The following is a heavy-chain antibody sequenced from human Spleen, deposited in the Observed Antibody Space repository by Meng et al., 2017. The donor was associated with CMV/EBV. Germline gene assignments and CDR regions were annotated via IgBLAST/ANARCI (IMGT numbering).Heavy chain of an antibody. J-gene: IGHJ4*02. CDR3: ARGRPKVTIFGVAQLDY. Sequence: VQLQTWGPGLFKPSGTLSLTCAVYGGSFSGYDWSWIRQPPGKGLEWIGEINHSGSTNYNPSLKSRVTISVDTSKNQFSLKLSSVTAADTAVYYCARGRPKVTIFGVAQLDYWGQGTLVTVSS. D-gene: IGHD3-3*01. V-gene: IGHV4-34*01. CDR2: INHSGST. CDR1: GGSFSGYD.